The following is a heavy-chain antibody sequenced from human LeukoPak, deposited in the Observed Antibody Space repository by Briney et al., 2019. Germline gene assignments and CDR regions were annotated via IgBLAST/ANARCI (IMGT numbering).Heavy chain of an antibody. Sequence: ASVKVSCKASGYTFTSYGISWVRQAPGQGLEWMGWISAYNGNTNYAQKLQGRVTMTTDTSTSTAYMELRSLRSDDTAVYYCARVLFRIDVGYYYDSSGYYALDYWGQGTLVTVSS. CDR3: ARVLFRIDVGYYYDSSGYYALDY. J-gene: IGHJ4*02. CDR2: ISAYNGNT. CDR1: GYTFTSYG. V-gene: IGHV1-18*01. D-gene: IGHD3-22*01.